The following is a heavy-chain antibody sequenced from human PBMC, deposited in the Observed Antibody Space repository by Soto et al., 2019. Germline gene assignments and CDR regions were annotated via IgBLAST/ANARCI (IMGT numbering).Heavy chain of an antibody. Sequence: GGSLRLSCAASGFIFSRYEMNWVRQAPGKGLEWVSYINTRGNIIHYADSVKGRFTISRDNAENSLYLEMNSLRAEDTAVYYCARDIDYYDSSGYQDYWGQGSLVTVSS. CDR1: GFIFSRYE. CDR3: ARDIDYYDSSGYQDY. V-gene: IGHV3-48*03. CDR2: INTRGNII. D-gene: IGHD3-22*01. J-gene: IGHJ4*02.